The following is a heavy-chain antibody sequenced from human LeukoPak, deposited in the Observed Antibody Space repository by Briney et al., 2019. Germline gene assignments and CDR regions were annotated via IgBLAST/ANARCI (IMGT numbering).Heavy chain of an antibody. CDR1: GYTFIGYY. V-gene: IGHV1-2*02. D-gene: IGHD6-19*01. CDR3: ARVVAVAGTQDY. Sequence: ASVKVSCKASGYTFIGYYMHWVRQAPGQGLEWMGWINPNSGGTNYAQKFQGRVTMTRDTSISTAYMELSRLRSDDTAVYYCARVVAVAGTQDYWGQGTLVTVSS. J-gene: IGHJ4*02. CDR2: INPNSGGT.